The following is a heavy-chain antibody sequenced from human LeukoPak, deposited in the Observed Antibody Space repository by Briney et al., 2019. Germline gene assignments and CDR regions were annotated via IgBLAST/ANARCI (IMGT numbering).Heavy chain of an antibody. CDR1: GYSISSGYY. J-gene: IGHJ3*01. CDR3: ASGTNYYDSSGYYV. Sequence: SETLSLTCTVSGYSISSGYYWGWIRQPPGKGLEWIGSIYHSGSTYYNPSLKSRVTISVDTSKNQFSLKLSSVTAADTAVYYCASGTNYYDSSGYYVWGQGTMVTVSS. CDR2: IYHSGST. D-gene: IGHD3-22*01. V-gene: IGHV4-38-2*02.